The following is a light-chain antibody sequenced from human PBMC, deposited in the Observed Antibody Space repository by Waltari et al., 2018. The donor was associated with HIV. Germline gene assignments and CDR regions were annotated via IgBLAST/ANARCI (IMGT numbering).Light chain of an antibody. CDR3: QVWDSSSDHCV. J-gene: IGLJ2*01. Sequence: SYVLTQPPSVSVAPGQTARITCGGDNIGRKSAHWYQQKPGQAPVLVVHDDSDRPSGIPERFSGSNSGNTATLTISRVEAGDVADYYCQVWDSSSDHCVFGGGTKLTVL. CDR1: NIGRKS. V-gene: IGLV3-21*02. CDR2: DDS.